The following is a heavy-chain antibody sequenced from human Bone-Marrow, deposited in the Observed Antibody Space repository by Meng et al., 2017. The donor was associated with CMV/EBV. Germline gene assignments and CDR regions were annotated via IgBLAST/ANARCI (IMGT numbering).Heavy chain of an antibody. J-gene: IGHJ3*02. V-gene: IGHV3-23*03. D-gene: IGHD5-18*01. CDR1: GGSISSSSYY. CDR3: AKGGIGYGTPMAFDI. CDR2: IYSGGSST. Sequence: ETLSLTCTVSGGSISSSSYYWGWIRQPPGKGLEWVSIIYSGGSSTYYADSVKGRFTISRDNSKNTLYLQMNSLRAEDTAVYYCAKGGIGYGTPMAFDIWGQGTMVTVSS.